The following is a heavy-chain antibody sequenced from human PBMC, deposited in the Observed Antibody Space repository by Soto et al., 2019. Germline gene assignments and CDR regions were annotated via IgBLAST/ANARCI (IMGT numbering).Heavy chain of an antibody. V-gene: IGHV4-30-2*01. CDR3: ASEVRYYYYGMDV. CDR2: IYHSGST. J-gene: IGHJ6*02. CDR1: GGSISSGGYS. Sequence: PSETLSLTCAVSGGSISSGGYSWSWIRQPPGKGLEWIGYIYHSGSTYYNPSLKSRVTISVDTSKNQFSLKLSSVTAADTAVYYCASEVRYYYYGMDVWGQGTTVTVSS.